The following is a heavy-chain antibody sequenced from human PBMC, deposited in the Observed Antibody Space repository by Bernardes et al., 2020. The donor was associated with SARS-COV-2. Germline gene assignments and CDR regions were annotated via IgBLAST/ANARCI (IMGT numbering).Heavy chain of an antibody. CDR1: GGTFMGYY. D-gene: IGHD2-21*01. CDR3: AIRVLWFDYYFDY. V-gene: IGHV4-34*08. Sequence: SETLSLTCTISGGTFMGYYWNWIRQSPGKGLEWIGEINHSGSTNYNPSLNSRVTLSVDTSKNHFSLKLNSMTAADTAVYYCAIRVLWFDYYFDYWGQGTLVTVSS. J-gene: IGHJ4*02. CDR2: INHSGST.